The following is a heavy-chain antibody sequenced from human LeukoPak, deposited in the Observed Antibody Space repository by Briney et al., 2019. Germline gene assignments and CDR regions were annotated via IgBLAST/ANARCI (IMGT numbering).Heavy chain of an antibody. CDR2: ISYYGST. CDR3: ARVGAIPGIDP. J-gene: IGHJ5*02. Sequence: PSETLSLTRAVSGYSITEGFSWGWIRQPPGQGLEWIASISYYGSTYSKSTLQSRLTISRDTSKNEFSLRLTSVTATDTAVYYCARVGAIPGIDPWGQGTPVTVSS. V-gene: IGHV4-38-2*01. CDR1: GYSITEGFS. D-gene: IGHD3-16*01.